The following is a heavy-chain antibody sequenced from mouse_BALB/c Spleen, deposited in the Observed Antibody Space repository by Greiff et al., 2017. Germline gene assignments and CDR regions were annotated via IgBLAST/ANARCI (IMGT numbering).Heavy chain of an antibody. D-gene: IGHD2-14*01. V-gene: IGHV5-6-3*01. CDR2: INSNGGST. J-gene: IGHJ4*01. CDR1: GFTFSSYG. CDR3: ARRYYDAMDY. Sequence: EVKVVESGGGLVQPGGSLKLSCAASGFTFSSYGMSWVRQTPDKRLELVATINSNGGSTYYPDSVKGRFTISRDNAKNTLYLQMSSLKSEDTAMYYCARRYYDAMDYWGQGTSVTVSS.